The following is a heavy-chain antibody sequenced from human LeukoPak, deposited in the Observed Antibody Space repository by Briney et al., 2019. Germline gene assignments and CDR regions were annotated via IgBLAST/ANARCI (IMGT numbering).Heavy chain of an antibody. Sequence: GGSLRLSCVVSGFTVSSNYMSWVRQAPGKGLEWVLVLYSGGNTYHADSVKGRFTISRDNSKNTPYLQMNSLRAEDTAVYYCAREGASSSFGYWGQGTLVTVSS. J-gene: IGHJ4*02. CDR1: GFTVSSNY. D-gene: IGHD6-13*01. CDR2: LYSGGNT. CDR3: AREGASSSFGY. V-gene: IGHV3-53*01.